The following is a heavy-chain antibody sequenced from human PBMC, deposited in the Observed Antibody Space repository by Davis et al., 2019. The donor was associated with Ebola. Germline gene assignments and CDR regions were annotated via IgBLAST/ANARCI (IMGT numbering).Heavy chain of an antibody. D-gene: IGHD1-26*01. CDR2: IIPIFGTP. CDR3: ARTSIVGTTTTASDI. Sequence: SVKVSCKVSGGTFSSYAISWVRQAPGQGLEWMGGIIPIFGTPNYAQKFQGRVTVTADESTSTAYMELSSLRSEDTAVYYCARTSIVGTTTTASDIWGQGTLVSVSS. CDR1: GGTFSSYA. J-gene: IGHJ4*02. V-gene: IGHV1-69*13.